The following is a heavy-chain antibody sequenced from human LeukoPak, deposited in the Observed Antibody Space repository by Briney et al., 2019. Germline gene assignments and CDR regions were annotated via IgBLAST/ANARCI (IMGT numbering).Heavy chain of an antibody. CDR3: ARQPGGLPAAIIDYFDY. J-gene: IGHJ4*02. CDR1: GYSFTRYW. D-gene: IGHD2-2*02. Sequence: GESLKISCKGSGYSFTRYWIGWVRQMPGKGLEWMGIIYPGDSDTRYSPSFQGQVTISADKSISTAYLQWSSLKASDTAMYYCARQPGGLPAAIIDYFDYWGQGTLVTVSS. CDR2: IYPGDSDT. V-gene: IGHV5-51*01.